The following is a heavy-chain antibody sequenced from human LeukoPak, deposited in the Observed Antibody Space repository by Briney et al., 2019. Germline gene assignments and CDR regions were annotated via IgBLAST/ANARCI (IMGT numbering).Heavy chain of an antibody. CDR1: GFTFSHAW. V-gene: IGHV3-15*01. CDR2: IKSKTDGGTT. D-gene: IGHD2-8*01. Sequence: GGSLRLSCAGSGFTFSHAWMSWVRQGPGKGLEWVGRIKSKTDGGTTEYAAPVKGRFAISRDDSENTLYLQMNSLKTEDTAVYYCTVDTNTDSQYYWGQRTLVTVSS. CDR3: TVDTNTDSQYY. J-gene: IGHJ4*02.